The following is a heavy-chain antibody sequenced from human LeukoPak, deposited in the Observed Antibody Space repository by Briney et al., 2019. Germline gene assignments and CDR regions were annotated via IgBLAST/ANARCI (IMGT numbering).Heavy chain of an antibody. CDR3: ARAANWNDGGFDY. V-gene: IGHV3-30*04. D-gene: IGHD1-1*01. J-gene: IGHJ4*02. CDR2: ISYDGSNK. CDR1: GFTFSSYV. Sequence: PGGSLRLSCAASGFTFSSYVIHWVRQAPGKGLEWVAVISYDGSNKYYADSVKGRFTISRDNSKNTVYQQMNSLRAEDTAVYYCARAANWNDGGFDYWGQGTLVTVSS.